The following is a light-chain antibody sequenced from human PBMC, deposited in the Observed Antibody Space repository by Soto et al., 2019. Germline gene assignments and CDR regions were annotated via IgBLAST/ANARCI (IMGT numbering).Light chain of an antibody. CDR1: QSISSY. Sequence: DIQITQSPSSLSASVGDRVTITCRASQSISSYLNWYQQKPGKAPKLLIYAASSLQSGVPSRFSGSGSGTDFTLTISSLQPEDFATYYCQQSYSTPPITVGQGTRLEIK. CDR3: QQSYSTPPIT. V-gene: IGKV1-39*01. J-gene: IGKJ5*01. CDR2: AAS.